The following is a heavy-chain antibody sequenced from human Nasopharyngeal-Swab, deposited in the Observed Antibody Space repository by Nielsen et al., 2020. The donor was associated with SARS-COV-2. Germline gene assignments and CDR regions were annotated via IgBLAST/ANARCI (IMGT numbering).Heavy chain of an antibody. CDR1: GGSISSSSYY. CDR2: IYYSGST. J-gene: IGHJ2*01. CDR3: ARDGRSSWYFDL. V-gene: IGHV4-39*02. Sequence: SETLSLTCTVSGGSISSSSYYWGWIRQPPGKGLEWIGSIYYSGSTYYNPSLKSRVTISVDTSKNQFSLKLSSVTAADTAIYYCARDGRSSWYFDLWGRGTLVTVSS.